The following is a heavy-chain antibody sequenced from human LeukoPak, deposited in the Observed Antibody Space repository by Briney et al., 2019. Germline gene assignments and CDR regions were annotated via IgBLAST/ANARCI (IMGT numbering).Heavy chain of an antibody. CDR2: ISYDGSNK. CDR3: ARSRYSGSYYDGGPDY. CDR1: GFTFSSYG. J-gene: IGHJ4*02. D-gene: IGHD1-26*01. Sequence: PGGSLRLSCAASGFTFSSYGMHWVRQAPGKGLEWVAVISYDGSNKYYADSVKGRFTISRDNSKNTLYLQMNSLRAEDTAVYYCARSRYSGSYYDGGPDYWGQGTLVTVSS. V-gene: IGHV3-30*03.